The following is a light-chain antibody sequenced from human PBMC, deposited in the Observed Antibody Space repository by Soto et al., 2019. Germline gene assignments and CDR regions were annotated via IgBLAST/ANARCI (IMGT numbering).Light chain of an antibody. Sequence: DSQRTQSPSSLSASVGDRVTVTCRASQSISSYLTWYQQKPGKAPKLLIYAASSLHSGVPSRFSGSGSGTDFTLTISSLQPEDFATYYCQQSYSTPQTFGGGTKVDIK. V-gene: IGKV1-39*01. CDR2: AAS. CDR3: QQSYSTPQT. CDR1: QSISSY. J-gene: IGKJ4*01.